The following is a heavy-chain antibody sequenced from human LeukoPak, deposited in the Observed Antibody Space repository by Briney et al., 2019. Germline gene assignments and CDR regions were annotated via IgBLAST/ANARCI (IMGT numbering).Heavy chain of an antibody. J-gene: IGHJ6*02. CDR3: ARVGAADTCSTCYYGMDV. V-gene: IGHV3-21*01. CDR2: ISSSSSYI. D-gene: IGHD6-13*01. Sequence: GGSLRLSCAASGFTFSSYSMNWVRQAPGKGLEWVSSISSSSSYIYYADSVKGRFTISRDNAKNSLYLQMNSLRAEDTAVYYCARVGAADTCSTCYYGMDVWGQGTTVTVSS. CDR1: GFTFSSYS.